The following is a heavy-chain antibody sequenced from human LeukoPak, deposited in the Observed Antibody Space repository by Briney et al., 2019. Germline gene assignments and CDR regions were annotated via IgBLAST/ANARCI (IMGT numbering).Heavy chain of an antibody. CDR3: ARDGGSSDYDLFDY. D-gene: IGHD5-12*01. V-gene: IGHV3-7*05. CDR2: INQDGSDR. CDR1: GFSFSSYW. J-gene: IGHJ4*02. Sequence: SGGSLRLSGAASGFSFSSYWMTWVRQAPGKGLEWVANINQDGSDRYYVDSVKGRFTISRDNAKNSLYLQMNSLRAEDTAVYFCARDGGSSDYDLFDYWGQGTLVTVSP.